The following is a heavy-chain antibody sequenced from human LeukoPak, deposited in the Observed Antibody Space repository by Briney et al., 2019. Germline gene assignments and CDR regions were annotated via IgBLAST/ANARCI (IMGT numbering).Heavy chain of an antibody. D-gene: IGHD6-13*01. Sequence: GGSLRLSCAASGFTFSSYAMSWVRQAPGKGLEWVSHISSSSSSIYYADSVKGRFSISRDNAKNSLYLQMNSLRDEDTAVYYCARSGYGSRWYFFDHWGQGTLVTVSS. J-gene: IGHJ4*02. V-gene: IGHV3-48*02. CDR2: ISSSSSSI. CDR3: ARSGYGSRWYFFDH. CDR1: GFTFSSYA.